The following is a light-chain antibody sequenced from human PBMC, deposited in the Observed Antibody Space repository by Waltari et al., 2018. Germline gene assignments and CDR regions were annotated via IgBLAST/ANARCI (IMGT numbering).Light chain of an antibody. CDR2: DAS. V-gene: IGKV3-20*01. CDR1: QSVGRS. Sequence: EIVLTQSPGTLSLSPGERATLSCGASQSVGRSLAWYQQKPGRAPRLLLYDASSRATGSPDRFSGSGCGTDFSLTISRLEPEDFAVYYCQHYVRLPVTFGQGTKVEIK. J-gene: IGKJ1*01. CDR3: QHYVRLPVT.